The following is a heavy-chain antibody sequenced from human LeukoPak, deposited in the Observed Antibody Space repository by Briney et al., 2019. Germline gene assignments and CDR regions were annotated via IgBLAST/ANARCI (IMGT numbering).Heavy chain of an antibody. Sequence: ASVKVSCKASGYTFTGYYMHWVRQAPGQGLEWMGWINPNSGGTNYAQKFQGRVTMTRDTSISTAYMELSRPRSDDTAVYYCARGGAVAATGDAFGIWGQGTMVTVSS. CDR3: ARGGAVAATGDAFGI. J-gene: IGHJ3*02. CDR1: GYTFTGYY. V-gene: IGHV1-2*02. CDR2: INPNSGGT. D-gene: IGHD6-19*01.